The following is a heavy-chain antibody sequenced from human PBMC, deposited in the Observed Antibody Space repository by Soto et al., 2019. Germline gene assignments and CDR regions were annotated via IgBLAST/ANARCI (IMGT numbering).Heavy chain of an antibody. Sequence: GEYLNISCKGSGYSFTSYWITWVRQTPGKGLEWMGRIDPSDSYTNYSPSFQGHVTISVDKSISAAYLQWSSLKASDTAMYYCARHLVDWNNADYWGQGTLVTVSS. CDR1: GYSFTSYW. CDR3: ARHLVDWNNADY. CDR2: IDPSDSYT. V-gene: IGHV5-10-1*01. J-gene: IGHJ4*02. D-gene: IGHD1-1*01.